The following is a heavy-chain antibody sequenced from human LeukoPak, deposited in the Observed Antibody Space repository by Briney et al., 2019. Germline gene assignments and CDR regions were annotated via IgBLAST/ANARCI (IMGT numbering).Heavy chain of an antibody. Sequence: KPSETLSLTCTVSGGSVSSGNYYWSWIRQPPGKGLEWIGYIYYSGGTNYNPSLKSRVTISVDTSKNQFSLKLSSVTAADTAVYYCARRAAGGWYYFDYWGQGTQVTVSS. J-gene: IGHJ4*02. CDR2: IYYSGGT. D-gene: IGHD6-19*01. CDR1: GGSVSSGNYY. CDR3: ARRAAGGWYYFDY. V-gene: IGHV4-61*01.